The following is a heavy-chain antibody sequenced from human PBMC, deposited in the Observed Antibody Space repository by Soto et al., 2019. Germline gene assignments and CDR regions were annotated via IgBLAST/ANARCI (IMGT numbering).Heavy chain of an antibody. CDR2: IYYSGST. D-gene: IGHD3-10*01. CDR1: GGSISSYY. J-gene: IGHJ4*02. CDR3: ARRPSGSYSDY. Sequence: PSETLSLTCTVSGGSISSYYWSWVRQPPGKGLEWIGYIYYSGSTNYNPSLKSRVTISVDTSKNQFSLKLSSVTAADTAIYYCARRPSGSYSDYWGPGTLVTLSS. V-gene: IGHV4-59*08.